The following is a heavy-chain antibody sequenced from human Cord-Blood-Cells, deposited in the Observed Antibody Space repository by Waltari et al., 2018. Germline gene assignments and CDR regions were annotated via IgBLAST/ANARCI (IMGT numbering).Heavy chain of an antibody. J-gene: IGHJ6*03. Sequence: QLQLQESGPGLVKPSETLSLTCTVSGGSISSSSYYWGWIRQPPGKGLEWIGSIYYSGSTNYHPSLKSGVTRSVDTSKNQFSLKRSSVTAADTAVYYCARLVLSGPVYYYYYMDVWGKGTTVTVSS. CDR3: ARLVLSGPVYYYYYMDV. CDR1: GGSISSSSYY. D-gene: IGHD3-3*01. V-gene: IGHV4-39*01. CDR2: IYYSGST.